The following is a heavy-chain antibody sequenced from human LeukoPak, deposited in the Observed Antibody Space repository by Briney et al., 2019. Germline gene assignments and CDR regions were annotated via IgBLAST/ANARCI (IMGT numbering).Heavy chain of an antibody. Sequence: PGRSLRLSCAASGFTFSSYAMHWVRQAPGKGLEWVAVISYDGSNKYYADSVKGRFTISRDNSKNTLYLHMNSLRAEDTAVYYCARQDWLHFDYWGQGTLVTVSS. CDR1: GFTFSSYA. J-gene: IGHJ4*02. D-gene: IGHD5-12*01. V-gene: IGHV3-30-3*01. CDR3: ARQDWLHFDY. CDR2: ISYDGSNK.